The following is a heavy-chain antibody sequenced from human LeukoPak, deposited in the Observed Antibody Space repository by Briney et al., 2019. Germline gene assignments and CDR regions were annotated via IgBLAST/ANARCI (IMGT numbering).Heavy chain of an antibody. D-gene: IGHD3-3*01. V-gene: IGHV4-59*12. CDR3: ARVQNYDFWSGYSDY. CDR1: GGSIGSYY. J-gene: IGHJ4*02. Sequence: PSETLSLTCTVSGGSIGSYYWSWIRQPPGKGLEWIGYIYYSGSTNYNPSLKSRVTISVDTSKNQFSLKLSSVTAADTAVYYCARVQNYDFWSGYSDYWGQGTLVTVSS. CDR2: IYYSGST.